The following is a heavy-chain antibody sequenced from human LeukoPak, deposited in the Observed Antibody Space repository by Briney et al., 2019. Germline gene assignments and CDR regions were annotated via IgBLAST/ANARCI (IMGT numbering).Heavy chain of an antibody. CDR3: ASQYYYGSGSYIH. J-gene: IGHJ4*02. V-gene: IGHV4-34*01. Sequence: PSETLSLTCAVYGGSFSGYYWSWIRQPPGKGLEWIGEINHSGSTNYNPSLKSRVTISVDTSKNQFSLKLSSVTAADTAVYYRASQYYYGSGSYIHGGQGTLVTVSS. D-gene: IGHD3-10*01. CDR2: INHSGST. CDR1: GGSFSGYY.